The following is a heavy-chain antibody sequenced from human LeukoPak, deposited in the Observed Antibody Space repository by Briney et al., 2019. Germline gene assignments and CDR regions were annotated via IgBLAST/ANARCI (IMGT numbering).Heavy chain of an antibody. J-gene: IGHJ6*03. D-gene: IGHD3-22*01. CDR3: ARQPDYYDSSGYFYYYYYYMDV. Sequence: SVKGRFTISSDNAKNSLYLQMSSLRAEDTAVYYCARQPDYYDSSGYFYYYYYYMDVWGKGTTVTVSS. V-gene: IGHV3-21*01.